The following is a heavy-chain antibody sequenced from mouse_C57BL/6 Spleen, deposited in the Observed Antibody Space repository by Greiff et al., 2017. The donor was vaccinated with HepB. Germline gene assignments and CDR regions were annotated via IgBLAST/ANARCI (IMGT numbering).Heavy chain of an antibody. CDR1: GYTFTSYW. Sequence: QVQLQQPGAELVRPGSSVKLSCKASGYTFTSYWMHWVKQRPIQGLEWIGNIDPSDSETHYNQKFKDKATLTVDKSSSTAYMQLSSLTSEDSAVYSCAAYYGSSSDEYAMDYWGQGTSVTVSS. V-gene: IGHV1-52*01. D-gene: IGHD1-1*01. CDR3: AAYYGSSSDEYAMDY. CDR2: IDPSDSET. J-gene: IGHJ4*01.